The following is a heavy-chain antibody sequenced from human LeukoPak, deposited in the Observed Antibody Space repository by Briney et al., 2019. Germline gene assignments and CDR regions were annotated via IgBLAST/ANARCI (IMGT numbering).Heavy chain of an antibody. Sequence: ASVKVSCKASGGTFSSYAISWVRQAPGRGLEWMGGIIPIFGTANYAQKFQGRVTITTDESTSTAYMELSSLRSEDTAVYYCAANKYCTNGVCYFNAFDIWGQGTMVTVSS. D-gene: IGHD2-8*01. V-gene: IGHV1-69*05. J-gene: IGHJ3*02. CDR1: GGTFSSYA. CDR2: IIPIFGTA. CDR3: AANKYCTNGVCYFNAFDI.